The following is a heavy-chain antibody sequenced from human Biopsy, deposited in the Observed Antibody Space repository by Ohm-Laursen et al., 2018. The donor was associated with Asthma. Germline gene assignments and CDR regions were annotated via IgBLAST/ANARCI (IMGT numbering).Heavy chain of an antibody. CDR1: GFTFSSYG. CDR2: ISYDGSNK. Sequence: RSLRLSCAASGFTFSSYGMHWVRQAPGKGLEWVAVISYDGSNKYYADSVKGRFTISRDNSKNTLYLQMNSLRAEDTAVYYCATFPYGDYLPLDYWGQGTLVTVSS. V-gene: IGHV3-30*03. CDR3: ATFPYGDYLPLDY. J-gene: IGHJ4*02. D-gene: IGHD4-17*01.